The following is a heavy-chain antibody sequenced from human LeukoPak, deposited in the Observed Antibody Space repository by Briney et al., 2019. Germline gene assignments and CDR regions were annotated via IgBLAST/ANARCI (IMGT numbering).Heavy chain of an antibody. CDR3: ARQTAKRFDY. Sequence: SQTLSLTCAVSGGSISSGGYSWSWIRQPPGKGLEWIGYIYHSGSTYYNPSLKSRVTISVDRSKNQFSLKLSSVTAADTAVYYCARQTAKRFDYWGQGTLVTVSS. V-gene: IGHV4-30-2*01. CDR1: GGSISSGGYS. J-gene: IGHJ4*02. CDR2: IYHSGST. D-gene: IGHD5-24*01.